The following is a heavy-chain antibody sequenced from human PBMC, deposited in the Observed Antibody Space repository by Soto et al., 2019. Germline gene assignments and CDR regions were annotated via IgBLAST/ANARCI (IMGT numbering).Heavy chain of an antibody. D-gene: IGHD2-2*01. CDR1: GGTFSSYA. CDR2: INPISGTA. Sequence: QVQLVQSGAEVKKPGSSVKVSCKASGGTFSSYAISWVRQAPGQGLEWMGGINPISGTANYAQKFQGRVTITADESTSTAYMELSSRTSEDTAVYYCATSQGSSTSLEIYYYYYYGMDVWGQGTTVTVSS. V-gene: IGHV1-69*01. CDR3: ATSQGSSTSLEIYYYYYYGMDV. J-gene: IGHJ6*02.